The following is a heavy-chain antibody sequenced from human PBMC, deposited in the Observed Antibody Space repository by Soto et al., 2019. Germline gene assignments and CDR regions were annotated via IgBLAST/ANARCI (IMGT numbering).Heavy chain of an antibody. CDR2: IWYDGSNK. J-gene: IGHJ6*02. CDR3: ASEYCSGGSCYYYGMDV. D-gene: IGHD2-15*01. CDR1: GFTFSSYG. V-gene: IGHV3-33*01. Sequence: GGSLRLSYAASGFTFSSYGMHWVRQAPGKGLEWVAVIWYDGSNKYYADSVKGRFTISGDNSKNTLYLQMNSLRAEDTAVYYCASEYCSGGSCYYYGMDVWGQGTTVTVSS.